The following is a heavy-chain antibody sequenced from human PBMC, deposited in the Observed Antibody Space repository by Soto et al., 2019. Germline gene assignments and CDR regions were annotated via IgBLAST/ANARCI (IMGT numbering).Heavy chain of an antibody. CDR1: GGSIISSSYY. D-gene: IGHD4-17*01. CDR3: ASPGDYGANSRHAFDM. CDR2: IYNSVAT. J-gene: IGHJ3*02. Sequence: QVQLQESGPGLVKPSETLSLTCTVSGGSIISSSYYWGWIRQPPGKGLEWIGNIYNSVATYYNPYRKSRVTMSTDTSKNQISLKLNAVTAADTSVYYCASPGDYGANSRHAFDMWGQGTTVIVSS. V-gene: IGHV4-39*01.